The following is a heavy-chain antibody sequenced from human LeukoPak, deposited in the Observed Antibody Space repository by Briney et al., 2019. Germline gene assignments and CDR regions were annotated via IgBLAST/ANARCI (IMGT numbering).Heavy chain of an antibody. V-gene: IGHV3-30*02. CDR3: AKEDSSGWYFVDY. CDR1: GFTFSSYG. CDR2: IRYDGSNK. J-gene: IGHJ4*02. D-gene: IGHD6-19*01. Sequence: GGSLRLSCAASGFTFSSYGMHWVRQAPCKGLEWVAFIRYDGSNKYYADSVKGRFTISRDNSKNTLYLQMNSLRAEDTAVYYCAKEDSSGWYFVDYWGQGTLVTVSS.